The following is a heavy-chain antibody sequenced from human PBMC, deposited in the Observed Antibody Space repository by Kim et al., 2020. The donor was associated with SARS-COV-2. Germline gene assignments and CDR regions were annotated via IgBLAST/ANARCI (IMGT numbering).Heavy chain of an antibody. J-gene: IGHJ4*02. Sequence: SETLSLTCAVSGGSISSSNWWSWVRQPPGKGLEWIGEIYHSGSTNYNPSLKSLVTISVDKSKNQFSLKLSSVTAADTAVYYCARKGWGSTGFDYWGQGTLVPVSS. D-gene: IGHD2-21*01. CDR3: ARKGWGSTGFDY. CDR2: IYHSGST. V-gene: IGHV4-4*02. CDR1: GGSISSSNW.